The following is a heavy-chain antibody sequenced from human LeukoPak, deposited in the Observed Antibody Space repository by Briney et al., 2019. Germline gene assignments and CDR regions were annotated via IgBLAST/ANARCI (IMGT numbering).Heavy chain of an antibody. J-gene: IGHJ4*02. CDR2: IRQDESER. D-gene: IGHD4-11*01. V-gene: IGHV3-7*01. Sequence: GGSLRLSCEGSGFSFSSYWMTWVRQLPGNGPEWAANIRQDESERYFADSVKGRFTLSRDNSKNTLYLQMNSLRAEDTAVYYCAKKKTDYSYPSSFDYWGQGTLVTVSS. CDR1: GFSFSSYW. CDR3: AKKKTDYSYPSSFDY.